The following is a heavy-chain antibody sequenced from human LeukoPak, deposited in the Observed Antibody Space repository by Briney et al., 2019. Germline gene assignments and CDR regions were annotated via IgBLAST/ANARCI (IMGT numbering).Heavy chain of an antibody. CDR3: TRGTGNDY. D-gene: IGHD4-23*01. J-gene: IGHJ4*02. V-gene: IGHV3-49*04. CDR2: IRSKGYGGTT. Sequence: HPGGSLRLSCTASVFTFDDYAMSWVRQAPGKGLDWIGSIRSKGYGGTTVYAASVKGRFTISRDNSKSIVYLQMTSLEIEDTAVFYCTRGTGNDYWGQGTLVTVSS. CDR1: VFTFDDYA.